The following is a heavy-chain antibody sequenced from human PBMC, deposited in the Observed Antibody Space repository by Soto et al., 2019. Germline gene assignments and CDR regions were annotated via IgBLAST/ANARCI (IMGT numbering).Heavy chain of an antibody. J-gene: IGHJ3*02. Sequence: GGSLRISCAASGFTFSSYGMHWVRQAPGKGLEWVAVISYDGSNKYYADSVKGRFTISRDNSKNTLYLQMNSLRAEDTAVYYCAKGSYYDSSGPYGGAFDIWGQGTMVTVSS. CDR1: GFTFSSYG. CDR2: ISYDGSNK. D-gene: IGHD3-22*01. CDR3: AKGSYYDSSGPYGGAFDI. V-gene: IGHV3-30*18.